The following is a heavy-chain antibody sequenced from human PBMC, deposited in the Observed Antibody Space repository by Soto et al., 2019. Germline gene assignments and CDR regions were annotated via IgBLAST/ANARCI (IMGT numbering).Heavy chain of an antibody. D-gene: IGHD3-10*01. CDR2: MNPNSGNT. V-gene: IGHV1-8*01. CDR3: TRAYGAETFDF. Sequence: ASVKSSWTASGDMFAKCAMHWVRQAPGHGLEWMGWMNPNSGNTVYAQNFRGRVTMTQNTAIGTAYMELSRLRSDDTATYYCTRAYGAETFDFWGQGTPVTVSS. CDR1: GDMFAKCA. J-gene: IGHJ5*01.